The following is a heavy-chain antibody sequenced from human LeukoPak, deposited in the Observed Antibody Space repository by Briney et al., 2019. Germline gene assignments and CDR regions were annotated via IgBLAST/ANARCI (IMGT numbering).Heavy chain of an antibody. CDR3: AREGRQWLVLDY. CDR2: ISYDGSNK. J-gene: IGHJ4*02. CDR1: GFTFSCYA. D-gene: IGHD6-19*01. Sequence: PGRSLRLSCAASGFTFSCYAMHWVRQAPGKGLEWVAVISYDGSNKYYADSVKGRFTISRDNSKNTLYLQMNSLRAEDTAVYYCAREGRQWLVLDYWGQGPLVTVSS. V-gene: IGHV3-30*04.